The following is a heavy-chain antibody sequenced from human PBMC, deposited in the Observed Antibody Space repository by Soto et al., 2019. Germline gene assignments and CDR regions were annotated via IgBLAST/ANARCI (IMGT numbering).Heavy chain of an antibody. CDR3: ARDLSSDSTGFRGYDL. J-gene: IGHJ4*02. V-gene: IGHV1-69*01. CDR2: FIPIFVSA. D-gene: IGHD3-22*01. CDR1: GGTVSSYA. Sequence: QVHLVQSGAEVKKPGSSVKVSCKASGGTVSSYAITWVRQAPGKGLEWMGVFIPIFVSAHYAQKFQGRVTMTADESTSTAYMELSGLRSEDTAIYYCARDLSSDSTGFRGYDLWGQGTLGTVSS.